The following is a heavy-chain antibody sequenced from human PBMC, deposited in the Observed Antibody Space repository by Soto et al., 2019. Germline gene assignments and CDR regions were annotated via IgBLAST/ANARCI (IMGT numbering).Heavy chain of an antibody. CDR2: INPNSGGT. CDR3: ARHYYYGSGSYNYYYCMGV. Sequence: ASVKVSCKASGYTFTGYYMHWVRQAPGQGLEWMGWINPNSGGTNYAQKFQGRVTMTRDTSISTAYMELSRLRSDDTAVYYCARHYYYGSGSYNYYYCMGVCRQRTTVA. CDR1: GYTFTGYY. D-gene: IGHD3-10*01. J-gene: IGHJ6*02. V-gene: IGHV1-2*02.